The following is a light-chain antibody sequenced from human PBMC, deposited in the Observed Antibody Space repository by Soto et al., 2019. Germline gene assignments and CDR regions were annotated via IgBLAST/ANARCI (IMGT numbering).Light chain of an antibody. V-gene: IGKV1-39*01. J-gene: IGKJ4*01. CDR3: QQSYSTPLT. CDR1: QSISSY. Sequence: DIQMTQSPSSLSASVGDRVTITCRASQSISSYLNWYQQKPGKAPKLLIYDASSLQSGVPSRFSGSGSGTDFTLTISSLQPEDFATDDCQQSYSTPLTVGGGTKVDIK. CDR2: DAS.